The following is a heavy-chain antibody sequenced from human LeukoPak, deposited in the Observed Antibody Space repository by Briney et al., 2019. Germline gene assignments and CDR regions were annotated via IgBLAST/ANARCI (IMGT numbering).Heavy chain of an antibody. Sequence: TGGSLRLSCAASGFTFDDYTMHWVRQAPGKGLEWVSLISWDGGSTYYADSVKGRFTISRHNSKNTLYLQMNSLRAEDTAVYYCAREVGGSAFDIWGQGTMVTVSS. V-gene: IGHV3-43*01. CDR3: AREVGGSAFDI. D-gene: IGHD3-16*01. CDR1: GFTFDDYT. CDR2: ISWDGGST. J-gene: IGHJ3*02.